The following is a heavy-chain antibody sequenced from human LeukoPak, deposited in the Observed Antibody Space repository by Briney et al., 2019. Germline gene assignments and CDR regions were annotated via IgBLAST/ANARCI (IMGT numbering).Heavy chain of an antibody. CDR2: ISYDGSNK. CDR1: GFTFSDYG. CDR3: AKDLGFQLPSYYFDY. J-gene: IGHJ4*02. Sequence: GGSLRLSCEASGFTFSDYGMHWVRQAPGKGLEWVAVISYDGSNKYYADSVKGRFTISRDNSKNTLYLQMNSLRAEDTAVYYCAKDLGFQLPSYYFDYWGQGTLVTVSS. V-gene: IGHV3-30*18. D-gene: IGHD2-2*01.